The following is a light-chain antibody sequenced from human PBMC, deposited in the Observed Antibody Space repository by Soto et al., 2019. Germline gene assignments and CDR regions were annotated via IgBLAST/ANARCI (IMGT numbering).Light chain of an antibody. Sequence: DIQMTQSPSSLSASVGDRVTITCRASQSISSYLNWYQQKPGKAPKLLIYAASSLQSGVPSRFSVSGSGTDFTLTISSLQPEDVATYYCQQSYSTPSTFGKGTRLEIK. V-gene: IGKV1-39*01. CDR3: QQSYSTPST. J-gene: IGKJ5*01. CDR1: QSISSY. CDR2: AAS.